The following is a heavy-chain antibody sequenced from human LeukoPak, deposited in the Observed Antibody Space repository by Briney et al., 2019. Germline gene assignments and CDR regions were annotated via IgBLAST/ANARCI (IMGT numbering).Heavy chain of an antibody. D-gene: IGHD3-22*01. Sequence: GSLRLSCAASGFTFSSYSMNWVRQAPGKGLEWVSAISGSGGSTYYADSVKGRFAISRDNSKNTLYLQMNSLRAEDTAVYYCAKKYYYDSSGYFDYWGQGTLVTVSS. CDR1: GFTFSSYS. CDR3: AKKYYYDSSGYFDY. V-gene: IGHV3-23*01. J-gene: IGHJ4*02. CDR2: ISGSGGST.